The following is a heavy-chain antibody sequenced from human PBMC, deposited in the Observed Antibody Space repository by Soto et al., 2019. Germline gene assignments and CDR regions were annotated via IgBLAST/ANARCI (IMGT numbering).Heavy chain of an antibody. D-gene: IGHD4-17*01. CDR1: GGSVSSGDYY. CDR2: IYNSGST. J-gene: IGHJ5*02. CDR3: SRDPGADDYGP. Sequence: QVQLQESGPGLVKPSQTLSLTCTVSGGSVSSGDYYWNWIRQPPGKGLEWVGYIYNSGSTSYNPSLKSRVSISVDTSKNQFSLNLTSVTAADTAVYYCSRDPGADDYGPWGQGILVTVSS. V-gene: IGHV4-30-4*01.